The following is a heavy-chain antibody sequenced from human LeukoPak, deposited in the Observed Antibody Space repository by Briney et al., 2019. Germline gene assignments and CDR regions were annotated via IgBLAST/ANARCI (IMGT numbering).Heavy chain of an antibody. Sequence: HGESLKISCKGSGYSFTSYCIGWVRQMPGKGLELMGIIYPGDSDTRYSPSFQGQVTISADKSINTAYLKWSSLKASDTAMYYCASPYYYGSGSYYSGNDAFDIWGQGTMVTVSS. CDR2: IYPGDSDT. V-gene: IGHV5-51*01. J-gene: IGHJ3*02. CDR3: ASPYYYGSGSYYSGNDAFDI. D-gene: IGHD3-10*01. CDR1: GYSFTSYC.